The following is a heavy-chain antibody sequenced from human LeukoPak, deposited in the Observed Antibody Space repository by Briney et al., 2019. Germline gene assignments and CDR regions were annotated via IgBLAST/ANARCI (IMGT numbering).Heavy chain of an antibody. V-gene: IGHV4-39*07. CDR3: ARGTTYDILTGYPNVGYYMDV. Sequence: SSETLSLTCTVSGDSISTSNSYWGWIRQPPGKGLERIGSIYYSGSTYYNPSLKSRVTISVDTPKNQFSLKLSSVTAADTAVYYCARGTTYDILTGYPNVGYYMDVWGKGTTVTVSS. D-gene: IGHD3-9*01. CDR1: GDSISTSNSY. J-gene: IGHJ6*03. CDR2: IYYSGST.